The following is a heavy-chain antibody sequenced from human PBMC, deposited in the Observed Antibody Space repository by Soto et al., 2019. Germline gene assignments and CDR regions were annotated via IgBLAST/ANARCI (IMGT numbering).Heavy chain of an antibody. CDR2: IYYSAST. CDR1: GGSISSGGYY. Sequence: SETLSLTCTVSGGSISSGGYYWSWIRQHPGKGLEWIGYIYYSASTYYNPSLKSRVTISVDTSKNQFSLKLSSVTAADTAVYYCARGWGGYFQHWGQGTLVTVSS. V-gene: IGHV4-31*03. CDR3: ARGWGGYFQH. D-gene: IGHD7-27*01. J-gene: IGHJ1*01.